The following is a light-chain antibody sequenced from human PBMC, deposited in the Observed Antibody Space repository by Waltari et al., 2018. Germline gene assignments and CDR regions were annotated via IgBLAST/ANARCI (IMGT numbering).Light chain of an antibody. Sequence: QSALTQPPSASGSPGQSVPISCTGTSGDIGTYYHVSWYQPHPGKAPKVIVYAVTKRPSGVPDRFSGSKSGDTAFLTVSGLQAEDEADYYCSSYAGNYIYVFGTGTEVTVL. V-gene: IGLV2-8*01. J-gene: IGLJ1*01. CDR1: SGDIGTYYH. CDR3: SSYAGNYIYV. CDR2: AVT.